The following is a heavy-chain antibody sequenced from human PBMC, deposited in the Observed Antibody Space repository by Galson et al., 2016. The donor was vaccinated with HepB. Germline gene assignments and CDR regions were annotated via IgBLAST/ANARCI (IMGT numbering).Heavy chain of an antibody. D-gene: IGHD3-16*02. CDR3: ASLNYDYIWGSYRYVDY. CDR2: ISRSSSNI. CDR1: GFNFSRYS. V-gene: IGHV3-48*02. J-gene: IGHJ4*02. Sequence: SLRLSCAASGFNFSRYSMNWVRQAPGKGLEWVSYISRSSSNIYYVDSVKGRFTVSRDNAKNSLYLQMNSLREEDTAVYYCASLNYDYIWGSYRYVDYWGQGTLVTVSP.